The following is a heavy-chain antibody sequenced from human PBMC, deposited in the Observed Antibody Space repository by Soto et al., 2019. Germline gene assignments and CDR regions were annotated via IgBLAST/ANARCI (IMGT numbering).Heavy chain of an antibody. V-gene: IGHV3-7*03. CDR2: IKQDGSVK. CDR3: AKLRGNYIVFDY. D-gene: IGHD4-4*01. Sequence: GGSLRLSCAPSGFTFSNYWMSWVRQAPGQGLEWVASIKQDGSVKHYVDSVKGRFTISRDNAEKSLHLQMNSLRAEDTAVYYCAKLRGNYIVFDYWGQGARGTV. J-gene: IGHJ4*02. CDR1: GFTFSNYW.